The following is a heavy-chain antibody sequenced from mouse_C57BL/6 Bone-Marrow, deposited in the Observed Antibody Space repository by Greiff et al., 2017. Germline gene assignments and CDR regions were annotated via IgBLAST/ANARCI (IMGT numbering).Heavy chain of an antibody. J-gene: IGHJ4*01. V-gene: IGHV1-64*01. CDR2: IHPNSGST. Sequence: QVQLQQPGAELVKPGASVKLSCKASGYTFTSYWMHWVKQRPGQGLEWIGMIHPNSGSTNYNEKFKSKATLTVDKSSSPAYMQLSSLTSEDSAVYYCVYDYDGYAMDYWGQGTSVTVSS. D-gene: IGHD2-4*01. CDR1: GYTFTSYW. CDR3: VYDYDGYAMDY.